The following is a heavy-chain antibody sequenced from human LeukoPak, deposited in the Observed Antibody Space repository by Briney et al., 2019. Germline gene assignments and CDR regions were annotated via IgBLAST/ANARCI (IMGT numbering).Heavy chain of an antibody. V-gene: IGHV3-9*01. D-gene: IGHD5-12*01. J-gene: IGHJ6*03. CDR2: ISWNSGSI. CDR1: GFTFDDYA. CDR3: AKVYGGYISHYYMDV. Sequence: GGSLRLSCAASGFTFDDYAMHWVRQAPGKGLEWVSGISWNSGSIGYADSVEGRFTISRDNAKNSLYLQMNSLRAEDTALYYCAKVYGGYISHYYMDVWGKGTTVTVSS.